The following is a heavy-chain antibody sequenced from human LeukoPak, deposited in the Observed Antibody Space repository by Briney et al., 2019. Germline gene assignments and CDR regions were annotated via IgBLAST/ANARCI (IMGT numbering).Heavy chain of an antibody. Sequence: SVKVSCKASGGTFSSYAISWVRQAPGQGLEWMGRIIPILGIANYAQKFQGRVTITADKSTSTAYMELSSLRYEDTAVYYCERDSGGSNYDYWGQGTLVTVSS. CDR1: GGTFSSYA. J-gene: IGHJ4*02. V-gene: IGHV1-69*04. CDR3: ERDSGGSNYDY. D-gene: IGHD4-11*01. CDR2: IIPILGIA.